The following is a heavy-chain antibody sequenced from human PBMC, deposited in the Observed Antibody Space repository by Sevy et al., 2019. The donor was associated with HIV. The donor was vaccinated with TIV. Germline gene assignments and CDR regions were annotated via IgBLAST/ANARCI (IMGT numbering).Heavy chain of an antibody. CDR3: TTLYGDRRPYYFDY. CDR1: GFTFSNAW. CDR2: IKSKTDGGTT. Sequence: GGSLRLSCAASGFTFSNAWMSWVRQAPGKGLEWVGRIKSKTDGGTTDYVEPVKGRFTISRDDSKNTLYLQMNSLKTEDTAVYYCTTLYGDRRPYYFDYWGQGTLVTVSS. J-gene: IGHJ4*02. V-gene: IGHV3-15*01. D-gene: IGHD4-17*01.